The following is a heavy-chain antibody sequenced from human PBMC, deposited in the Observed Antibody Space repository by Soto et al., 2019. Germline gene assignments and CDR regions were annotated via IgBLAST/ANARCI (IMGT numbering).Heavy chain of an antibody. V-gene: IGHV4-31*03. CDR2: IYYSGST. J-gene: IGHJ4*02. D-gene: IGHD2-2*01. CDR3: ARIPADQLVPAAPFDY. Sequence: QVQLQESGPGLVKPSQTLSLTCTVSGGSISSGGYYWSWIRQHPGKGLEWIGYIYYSGSTYYNPSLNSRVTISVATSKNQFSLKLSSVTAADTAVYYCARIPADQLVPAAPFDYWGQGTLVTVSS. CDR1: GGSISSGGYY.